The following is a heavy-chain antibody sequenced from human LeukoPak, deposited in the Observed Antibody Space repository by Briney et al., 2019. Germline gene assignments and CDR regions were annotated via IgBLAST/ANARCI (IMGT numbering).Heavy chain of an antibody. V-gene: IGHV1-46*01. J-gene: IGHJ4*02. CDR1: GYTFTSYY. Sequence: ASVKVSCKASGYTFTSYYMHWVRQAPGQGLEWMGVINPSGGSTSYAQKFQGRVTMTRDTSTSTVYMELSSLRPEDTAVYYCARGPISAMDLDYWGQGTLVTVSS. CDR2: INPSGGST. CDR3: ARGPISAMDLDY. D-gene: IGHD5-18*01.